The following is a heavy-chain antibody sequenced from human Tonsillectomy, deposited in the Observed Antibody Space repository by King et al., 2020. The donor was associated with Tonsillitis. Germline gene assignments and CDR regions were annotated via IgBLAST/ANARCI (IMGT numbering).Heavy chain of an antibody. J-gene: IGHJ4*02. CDR2: IKTDGSGS. Sequence: VQLVESGGGLVQPGGSLRLSCAASGFTFSSYWMHWVRQPPGKGLVWVSRIKTDGSGSDYADSVKGRCTISRDNAKNTLYRQMNSLGAEDTAVYYCARDVKYGSGSLGDWGQGTLVTVSS. D-gene: IGHD3-10*01. CDR1: GFTFSSYW. CDR3: ARDVKYGSGSLGD. V-gene: IGHV3-74*01.